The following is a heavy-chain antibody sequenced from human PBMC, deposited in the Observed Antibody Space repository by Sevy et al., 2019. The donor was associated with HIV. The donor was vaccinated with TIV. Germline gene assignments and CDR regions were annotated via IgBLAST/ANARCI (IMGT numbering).Heavy chain of an antibody. J-gene: IGHJ3*02. V-gene: IGHV3-64D*06. CDR2: ISSNGGNT. CDR3: VKGVLVVPAANGAFDI. D-gene: IGHD2-2*01. CDR1: GFTFSSYA. Sequence: GGSLRLSCSASGFTFSSYAMHWVRQAPGKGLEYVSAISSNGGNTYYADSVKGRFTISRDNSKNTLYLQMSSLRAEDTAVYYCVKGVLVVPAANGAFDIWGQGTMVTVSS.